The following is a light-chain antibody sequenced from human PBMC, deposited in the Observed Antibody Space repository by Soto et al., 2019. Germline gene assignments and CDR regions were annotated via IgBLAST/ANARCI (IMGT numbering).Light chain of an antibody. CDR1: QSLLHSNGYNY. CDR3: MQALQTPPT. J-gene: IGKJ2*01. Sequence: EIVMTQSPLSLPVTPGEPASISCRSSQSLLHSNGYNYLDWYLQKPGQSPQLLIYLGSNRASGVPDRFSVSGSGTDFTLKISRVEAEDVGVYYCMQALQTPPTFGQGTKLEIK. V-gene: IGKV2-28*01. CDR2: LGS.